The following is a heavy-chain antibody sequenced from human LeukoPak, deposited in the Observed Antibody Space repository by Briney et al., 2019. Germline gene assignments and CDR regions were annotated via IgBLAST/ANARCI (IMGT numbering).Heavy chain of an antibody. J-gene: IGHJ6*02. CDR3: ARGGGLDV. Sequence: GGSLRLSCAASRFTLSTYWMSWVRQAPGKGLEWVAHIKQDGSQEYYVDSVKGRFTISRDSAKNSLYLQMNSLRAEDTAVYFCARGGGLDVWGQGATVTVSS. CDR2: IKQDGSQE. CDR1: RFTLSTYW. V-gene: IGHV3-7*04.